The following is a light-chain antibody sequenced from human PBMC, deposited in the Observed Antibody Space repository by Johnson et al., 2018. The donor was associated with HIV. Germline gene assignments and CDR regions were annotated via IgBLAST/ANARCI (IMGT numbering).Light chain of an antibody. CDR1: SSNIGNNY. Sequence: QSILTQPPSVSAAPGQKVTISCSGSSSNIGNNYVSWYQQLPGTAPKLLIYENNKRPSGIPDRFSASKSGTSATLVITGLQTGDEADYYCATWDSSLSGGVFGTGTKVTVL. CDR3: ATWDSSLSGGV. CDR2: ENN. J-gene: IGLJ1*01. V-gene: IGLV1-51*02.